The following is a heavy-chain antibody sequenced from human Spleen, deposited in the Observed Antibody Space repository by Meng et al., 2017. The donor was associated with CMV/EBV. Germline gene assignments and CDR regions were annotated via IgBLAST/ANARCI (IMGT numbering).Heavy chain of an antibody. CDR1: GFTFSSYA. Sequence: GGSLRLSCAASGFTFSSYAMHWVRQAPGKGLEWVAVISYDGSNKYYADSVKGRFTISRDNSKNTLYLQMNSLRAEDTAVYYCAKAKGAIAAAGFLSTFDPWGQGTLVTVSS. J-gene: IGHJ5*02. CDR2: ISYDGSNK. V-gene: IGHV3-30-3*01. CDR3: AKAKGAIAAAGFLSTFDP. D-gene: IGHD6-13*01.